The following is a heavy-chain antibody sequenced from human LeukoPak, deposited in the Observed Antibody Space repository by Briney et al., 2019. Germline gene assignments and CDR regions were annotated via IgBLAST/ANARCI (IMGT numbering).Heavy chain of an antibody. D-gene: IGHD3-9*01. CDR2: VNPSSGVT. J-gene: IGHJ4*02. V-gene: IGHV1-8*01. CDR3: ARNYDFLTGYAS. CDR1: GYTFTTYD. Sequence: GASVRVSCTAFGYTFTTYDINWVRQATGQGLEWMGWVNPSSGVTRYAQKFQGRVTMTRNTSISTAYMELSSLRSEDTAVYYCARNYDFLTGYASWGQGTLVTVSS.